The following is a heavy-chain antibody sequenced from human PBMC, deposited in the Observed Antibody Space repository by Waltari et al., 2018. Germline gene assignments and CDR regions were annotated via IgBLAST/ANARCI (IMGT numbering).Heavy chain of an antibody. D-gene: IGHD6-6*01. CDR3: ASSRSIAARPVEEGIHYYGMDV. J-gene: IGHJ6*02. V-gene: IGHV1-69*01. CDR2: IIPIFGTA. Sequence: QVQLVQSGAEVKKPGSSVKVSCKASGGTFSSYAISWVRQAPGQGLEWRGGIIPIFGTANYAQKFQGRVTITADESTSTAYMELSSLRSEDTAVYYCASSRSIAARPVEEGIHYYGMDVWGQGTTVTVSS. CDR1: GGTFSSYA.